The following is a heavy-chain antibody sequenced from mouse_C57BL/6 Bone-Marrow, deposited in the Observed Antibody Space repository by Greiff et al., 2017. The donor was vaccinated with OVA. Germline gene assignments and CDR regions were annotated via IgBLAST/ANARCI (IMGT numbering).Heavy chain of an antibody. Sequence: VQLQQSGPELVKPGASVKISCKASGYAFSSSWMNWVKQRPGKGLEWIGRIYPGDGDTNYNGKFKGKATLTADKSSSKAYMQLSSLTSEDSAVXFCAGHEDCYYPSYFGYGGQGTPPTVSP. V-gene: IGHV1-82*01. J-gene: IGHJ2*01. CDR2: IYPGDGDT. CDR1: GYAFSSSW. CDR3: AGHEDCYYPSYFGY. D-gene: IGHD2-3*01.